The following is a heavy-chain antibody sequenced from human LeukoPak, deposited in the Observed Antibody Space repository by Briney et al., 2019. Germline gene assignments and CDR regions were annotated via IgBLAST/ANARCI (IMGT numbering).Heavy chain of an antibody. CDR2: ISYDGSNK. D-gene: IGHD3-22*01. J-gene: IGHJ6*03. Sequence: GGSLRLSCAASGFTFSSYGMHWVRQAPGKGLEWVAVISYDGSNKYYADSVKGRFTISRDNSKNTLYLQMNSLRAEDTAVYYCARDDWDGRYYDSSGLKSHYYYYMDVWGKGTTVTVSS. CDR1: GFTFSSYG. V-gene: IGHV3-30*03. CDR3: ARDDWDGRYYDSSGLKSHYYYYMDV.